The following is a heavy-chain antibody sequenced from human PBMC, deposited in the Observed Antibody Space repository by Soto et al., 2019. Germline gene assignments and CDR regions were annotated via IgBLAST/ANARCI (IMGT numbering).Heavy chain of an antibody. J-gene: IGHJ6*02. D-gene: IGHD3-3*01. CDR2: TRNKANSYTT. V-gene: IGHV3-72*01. Sequence: GGSLRLSCAASGFTFIDHYMDWVLQAPGKGLEWVGRTRNKANSYTTEYAASVKGRFTISRDDSKNSLYLQMNSLKTEDTAVYYCARVSVLRFLEWLYPEGMDVWGQGTTVTVSS. CDR3: ARVSVLRFLEWLYPEGMDV. CDR1: GFTFIDHY.